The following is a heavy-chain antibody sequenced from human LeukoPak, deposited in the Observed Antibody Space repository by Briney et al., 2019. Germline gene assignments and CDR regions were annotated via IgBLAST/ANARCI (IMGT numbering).Heavy chain of an antibody. CDR2: IDGDGSII. CDR1: GFTFSHSW. V-gene: IGHV3-74*01. Sequence: GGSLRPSCAASGFTFSHSWMHWIRQAPGEGLVWVSRIDGDGSIINYADSVKGRFTISRDNAKNTVFLQMNSLRAEDTAVYYCARDRRCYGFDCTPGDDFDYWGQGTLVTVSS. CDR3: ARDRRCYGFDCTPGDDFDY. D-gene: IGHD2-2*01. J-gene: IGHJ4*02.